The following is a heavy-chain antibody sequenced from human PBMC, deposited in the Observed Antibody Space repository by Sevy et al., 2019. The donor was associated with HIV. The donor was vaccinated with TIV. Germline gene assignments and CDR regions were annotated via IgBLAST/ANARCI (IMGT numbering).Heavy chain of an antibody. V-gene: IGHV3-49*04. CDR3: TRWKAAQSIFDY. J-gene: IGHJ4*02. CDR1: GFTFGEYC. CDR2: LKSDVYGGTV. Sequence: GGSLRLSCTASGFTFGEYCMSWVRQAPGKGLEWVAFLKSDVYGGTVDHAASVRGRFVISRDDSKIIAYLQMNDLKTEDTGVYYCTRWKAAQSIFDYWGQGALVTVSS. D-gene: IGHD6-13*01.